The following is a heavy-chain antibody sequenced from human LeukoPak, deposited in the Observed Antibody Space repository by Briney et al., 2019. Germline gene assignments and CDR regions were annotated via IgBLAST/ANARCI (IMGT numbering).Heavy chain of an antibody. D-gene: IGHD6-19*01. V-gene: IGHV3-30*04. J-gene: IGHJ4*02. CDR2: ISYDGSKI. CDR1: GFTFSSYP. CDR3: ARGQSSGWYQDPFDY. Sequence: GGSLRLSCAASGFTFSSYPLHWVRQAPGKGLEWVAVISYDGSKIYYADSVKGRFTISRDKAKNTLYLQMSSLRLEDTAMYYCARGQSSGWYQDPFDYWGRGTLVTVSS.